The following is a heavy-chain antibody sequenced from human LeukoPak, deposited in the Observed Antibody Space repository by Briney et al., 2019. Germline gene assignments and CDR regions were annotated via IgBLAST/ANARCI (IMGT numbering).Heavy chain of an antibody. Sequence: GGSLRLSCAASGFAFSSSGMHWVRQPLGKGLEWVAFIRYDGSKKSYRDSVRGRFTISRDNARNTLYLQMDSLRGDDSALYYCAKEKASIGSYFDFWGQGALVTVSS. CDR1: GFAFSSSG. J-gene: IGHJ4*02. D-gene: IGHD3-10*01. V-gene: IGHV3-30*02. CDR2: IRYDGSKK. CDR3: AKEKASIGSYFDF.